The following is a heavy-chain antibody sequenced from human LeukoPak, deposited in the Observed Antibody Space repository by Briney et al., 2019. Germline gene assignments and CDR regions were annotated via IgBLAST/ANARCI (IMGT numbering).Heavy chain of an antibody. CDR1: GGTFCSYA. V-gene: IGHV1-69*04. Sequence: ASVKVSCKASGGTFCSYAISWVRQAPGHGLEWMGRIIPILGIANYAQKFQGRVTITADKSTSTAYMELSSLRSEDTAVYYCARGSTMVRGVDISYWGQGTLVTVSS. J-gene: IGHJ4*02. D-gene: IGHD3-10*01. CDR3: ARGSTMVRGVDISY. CDR2: IIPILGIA.